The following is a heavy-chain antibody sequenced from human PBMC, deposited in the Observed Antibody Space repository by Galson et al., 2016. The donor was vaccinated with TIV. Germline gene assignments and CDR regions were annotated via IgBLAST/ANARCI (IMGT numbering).Heavy chain of an antibody. D-gene: IGHD3-22*01. J-gene: IGHJ4*02. CDR1: GFSLHTDGMC. CDR2: IDWDDDK. Sequence: PALVTPPQTLTLTCTFSGFSLHTDGMCVNWIRQPPGKALEWLARIDWDDDKSYSPSLKTRLTISKDTSKNQVVLTMTNVDPVDTATYYCARISGYYDSSGHYIPRSFDYWGQGSLVTVAS. CDR3: ARISGYYDSSGHYIPRSFDY. V-gene: IGHV2-70*11.